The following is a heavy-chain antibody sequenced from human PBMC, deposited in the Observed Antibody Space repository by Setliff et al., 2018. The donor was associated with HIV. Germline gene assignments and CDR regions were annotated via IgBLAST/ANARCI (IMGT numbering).Heavy chain of an antibody. Sequence: ASVKVSCKVYGYTLSELSIHWVRQAPGKGLEWMGWINPNSGATNYAQNFQGRVTMTRDTSISTAYMDLSSLTSDDTAVYYCALASIVSTARWNHWGRGTLVTVSS. CDR2: INPNSGAT. CDR3: ALASIVSTARWNH. V-gene: IGHV1-2*02. D-gene: IGHD1-26*01. CDR1: GYTLSELS. J-gene: IGHJ5*02.